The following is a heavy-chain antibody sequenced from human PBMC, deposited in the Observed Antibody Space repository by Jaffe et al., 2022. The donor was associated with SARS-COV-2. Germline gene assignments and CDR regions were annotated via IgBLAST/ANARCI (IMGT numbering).Heavy chain of an antibody. CDR3: TSSSITIFGVAQLEGLGDYYYYGMDV. V-gene: IGHV3-73*01. CDR1: GFTFSGSA. Sequence: EVQLVESGGGLVQPGGSLKLSCAASGFTFSGSAMHWVRQASGKGLEWVGRIRSKANSYATAYAASVKGRFTISRDDSKNTAYLQMNSLKTEDTAVYYCTSSSITIFGVAQLEGLGDYYYYGMDVWGQGTTVTVSS. J-gene: IGHJ6*02. D-gene: IGHD3-3*01. CDR2: IRSKANSYAT.